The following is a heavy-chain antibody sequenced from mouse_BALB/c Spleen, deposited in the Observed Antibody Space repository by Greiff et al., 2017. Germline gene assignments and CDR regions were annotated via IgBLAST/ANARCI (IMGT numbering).Heavy chain of an antibody. CDR2: ISDGGSYT. Sequence: DVKLVESGGGLVKPGGSLKLSCAASGFTFSDYYMYWVRQTPEKRLEWVATISDGGSYTYYPDSVKGRFTISRDNAKNNLYLQMSSLKSEDTAMYYCARETGPWYFDVWGAGTTVTVSS. CDR3: ARETGPWYFDV. J-gene: IGHJ1*01. V-gene: IGHV5-4*02. CDR1: GFTFSDYY.